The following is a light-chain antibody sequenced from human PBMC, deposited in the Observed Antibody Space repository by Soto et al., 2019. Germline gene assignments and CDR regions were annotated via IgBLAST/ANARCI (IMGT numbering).Light chain of an antibody. V-gene: IGLV1-44*01. Sequence: QSVLTQPPSASGTPGQRVTISCSGSSSNIGATAVNWYQQFPRTAPKVLIYSNDQRPSGVPGRFSGSKSGTSASLAISGLQSEDEADYYCAAWDDSLSAWVFGGGTQLTVL. J-gene: IGLJ3*02. CDR3: AAWDDSLSAWV. CDR2: SND. CDR1: SSNIGATA.